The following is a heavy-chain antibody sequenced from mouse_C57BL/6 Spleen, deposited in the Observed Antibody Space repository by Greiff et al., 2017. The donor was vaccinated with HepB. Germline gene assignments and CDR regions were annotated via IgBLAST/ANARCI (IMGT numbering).Heavy chain of an antibody. J-gene: IGHJ2*01. CDR2: IYPGDGDT. CDR3: ARSYYGSSLDY. V-gene: IGHV1-80*01. Sequence: QVQLKESGAELVKPGASVKISCKASGYAFSSYWMNWVKQRPGKGLEWIGQIYPGDGDTNYNGKFKGKATLTADKSSSTAYMQLSSLTSEDSAVYFCARSYYGSSLDYWGQGTTLTVSS. D-gene: IGHD1-1*01. CDR1: GYAFSSYW.